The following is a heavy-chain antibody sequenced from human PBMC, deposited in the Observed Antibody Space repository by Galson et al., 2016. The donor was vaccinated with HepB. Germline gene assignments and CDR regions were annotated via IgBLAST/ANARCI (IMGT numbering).Heavy chain of an antibody. V-gene: IGHV3-23*01. CDR3: GEHGGFDY. CDR1: RFSFGQSA. J-gene: IGHJ4*02. CDR2: ITRSGDAT. Sequence: LSLSRASSRFSFGQSAMHWVRHAPAWGQDWVSGITRSGDATHYADFVKGRFTISRDNSKNTLYLYMNNLTAGDTAIYYCGEHGGFDYWGQGALVTVSS. D-gene: IGHD3-16*01.